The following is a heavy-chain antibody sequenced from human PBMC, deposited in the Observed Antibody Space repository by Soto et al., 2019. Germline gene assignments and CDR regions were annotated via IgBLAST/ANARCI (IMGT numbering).Heavy chain of an antibody. CDR3: AKWGYYGSGSYHAYYYGMDV. Sequence: GGSLRLSCAASGFTFSSYAMSWVRQAPGKGLEWVSAISGSGGSTYYADSVKGRFTISRDNSKNTLYLQMNSLRAEDTAVYYCAKWGYYGSGSYHAYYYGMDVWGQGTTVTVSS. CDR2: ISGSGGST. CDR1: GFTFSSYA. D-gene: IGHD3-10*01. J-gene: IGHJ6*02. V-gene: IGHV3-23*01.